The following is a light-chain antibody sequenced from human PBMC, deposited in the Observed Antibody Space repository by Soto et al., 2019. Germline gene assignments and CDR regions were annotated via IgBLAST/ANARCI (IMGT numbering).Light chain of an antibody. J-gene: IGLJ1*01. Sequence: QSVLTHPPSVSWAPGHRLTISFTGSSSNILAGYNCHCYQHLRGTAPKLPIYGISNRPSEVPDRFSGSKSGASASLDITGLQAEDEADYYCQSYDSSMNGYVFATGTTVT. CDR1: SSNILAGYN. CDR2: GIS. V-gene: IGLV1-40*01. CDR3: QSYDSSMNGYV.